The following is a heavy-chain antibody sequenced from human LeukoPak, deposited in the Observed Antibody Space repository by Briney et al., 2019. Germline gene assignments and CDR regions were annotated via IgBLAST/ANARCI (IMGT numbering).Heavy chain of an antibody. CDR1: GFTFNNYA. Sequence: GGSLRLSCAASGFTFNNYAMSWVRQAPGKGLEWVSYISSSSSTIYYADSVKGRFTISRDNAKNSLYLQMNSLRAEDTAVYYCARDRDIVVVPAAIDPWGQGTLVTVSS. CDR3: ARDRDIVVVPAAIDP. J-gene: IGHJ5*02. V-gene: IGHV3-48*01. D-gene: IGHD2-2*01. CDR2: ISSSSSTI.